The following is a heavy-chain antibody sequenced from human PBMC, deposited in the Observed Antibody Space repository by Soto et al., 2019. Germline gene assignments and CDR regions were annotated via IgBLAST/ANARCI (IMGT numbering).Heavy chain of an antibody. D-gene: IGHD6-6*01. CDR3: ARTSASRMYSSSGHADY. Sequence: ASVKVSCKASGYTFTGYYMHWVRQAPGQGLEWMGWINPNSGGTNYAQKFQGRVTMTRDTSTSTAYMELRSLRSDDTAVYYCARTSASRMYSSSGHADYWGQGTLVTVSS. CDR1: GYTFTGYY. V-gene: IGHV1-2*02. J-gene: IGHJ4*02. CDR2: INPNSGGT.